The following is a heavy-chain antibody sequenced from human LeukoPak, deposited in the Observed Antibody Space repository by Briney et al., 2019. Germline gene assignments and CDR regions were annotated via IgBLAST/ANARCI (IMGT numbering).Heavy chain of an antibody. CDR1: GFTFSTYN. CDR3: ATSGNYYLKY. J-gene: IGHJ4*02. V-gene: IGHV3-48*02. CDR2: ITSSSTNI. Sequence: HPGGSLRLSCVASGFTFSTYNMNWVRQAPGKGLEWVSHITSSSTNIYYADSVKGRFTISRDNAKNALSLQMNSLRDEDTAVYYCATSGNYYLKYWGQGTLVTVSS. D-gene: IGHD1-26*01.